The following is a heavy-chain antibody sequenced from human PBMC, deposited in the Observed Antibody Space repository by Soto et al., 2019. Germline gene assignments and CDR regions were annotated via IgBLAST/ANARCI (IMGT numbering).Heavy chain of an antibody. CDR1: GFTFSSYA. CDR2: ITYDGSNK. Sequence: GGSLRLSYAASGFTFSSYAMHWVRQAPGKGLEWVAVITYDGSNKYYADSVKGRFTISRDNSKNTLYLQMNSLRAEDTAVYYCAREGGSSWYYYYYGMDVWGQGTTVTVSS. D-gene: IGHD6-13*01. J-gene: IGHJ6*02. CDR3: AREGGSSWYYYYYGMDV. V-gene: IGHV3-30-3*01.